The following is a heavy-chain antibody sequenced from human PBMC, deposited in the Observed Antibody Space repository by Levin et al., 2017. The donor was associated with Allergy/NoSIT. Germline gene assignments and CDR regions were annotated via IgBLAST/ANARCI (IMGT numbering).Heavy chain of an antibody. CDR2: MNPNSGNT. J-gene: IGHJ4*02. CDR1: GYTFTGYD. Sequence: WASVKVSCKASGYTFTGYDINWVRQATGQGLEWMGWMNPNSGNTGYAQKFQGRVTMTRNTSISTAYMELSSLRSEDTAVYYCATSPGAAAGTSDDFWGQGTLVTVSS. CDR3: ATSPGAAAGTSDDF. D-gene: IGHD6-13*01. V-gene: IGHV1-8*01.